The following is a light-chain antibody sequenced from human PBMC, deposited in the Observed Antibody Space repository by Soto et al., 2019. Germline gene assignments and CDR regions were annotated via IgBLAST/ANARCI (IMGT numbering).Light chain of an antibody. J-gene: IGKJ4*01. Sequence: DIQMTQSPSSLSASMGDRVAIACRASQSISSALAWYQQKPGTSPKLLIYGASNLQGGVPSRFSGSGSGTDFTLTISGLRPEDFATYYCQQSYILPLTFGGGTKV. CDR3: QQSYILPLT. V-gene: IGKV1-39*01. CDR2: GAS. CDR1: QSISSA.